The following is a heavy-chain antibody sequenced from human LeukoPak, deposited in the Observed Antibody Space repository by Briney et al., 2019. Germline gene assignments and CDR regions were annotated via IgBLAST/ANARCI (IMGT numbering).Heavy chain of an antibody. J-gene: IGHJ4*02. CDR3: AKGGPYGGIFEY. D-gene: IGHD4/OR15-4a*01. CDR1: GFTFSSYA. Sequence: GGSLRLSCAASGFTFSSYAMSWVRQAPGKGLEWVSSIINSGGSTYDADIVKGRFTSYRDNSKNTLYLQMNSLRAEDTAVYYCAKGGPYGGIFEYWGQGTLVTVSS. CDR2: IINSGGST. V-gene: IGHV3-23*01.